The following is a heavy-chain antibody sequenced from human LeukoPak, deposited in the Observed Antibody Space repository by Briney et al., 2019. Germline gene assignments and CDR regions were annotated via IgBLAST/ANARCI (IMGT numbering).Heavy chain of an antibody. CDR1: GGSINGYY. CDR2: IYFSGST. V-gene: IGHV4-59*01. CDR3: ARGEALRQNYGMDV. J-gene: IGHJ6*02. Sequence: PSETLSLTCAVSGGSINGYYWNWIRQPPGKGLEWIGYIYFSGSTNYNPSLQSRVTISVDTSKNQFSLKLNSVTAADTAVYFCARGEALRQNYGMDVWGQGTTVTVSS.